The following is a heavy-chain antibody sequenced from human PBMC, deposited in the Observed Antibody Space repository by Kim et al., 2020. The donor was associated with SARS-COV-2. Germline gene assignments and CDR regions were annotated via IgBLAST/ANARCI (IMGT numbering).Heavy chain of an antibody. CDR3: ARGVIAVAAPFDY. V-gene: IGHV4-34*01. Sequence: NPSLKSRVTISVDTSKNQFSLKLSSVTAADTAVYYCARGVIAVAAPFDYWGQGTLVTVSS. J-gene: IGHJ4*02. D-gene: IGHD6-19*01.